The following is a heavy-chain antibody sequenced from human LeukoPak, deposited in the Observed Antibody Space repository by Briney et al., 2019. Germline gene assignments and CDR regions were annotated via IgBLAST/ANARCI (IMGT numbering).Heavy chain of an antibody. V-gene: IGHV3-33*01. D-gene: IGHD1-1*01. CDR3: ARWGGTRQYYFDY. Sequence: GGSLRLSCAVSGFIFSDYGFHWVRQAPGKGLEWVAVTRFDGSIKQYADSVKGRFTISRDDSKNTLYLQMNFLESEDTAVYYCARWGGTRQYYFDYWGQGTLVTVSS. CDR1: GFIFSDYG. CDR2: TRFDGSIK. J-gene: IGHJ4*02.